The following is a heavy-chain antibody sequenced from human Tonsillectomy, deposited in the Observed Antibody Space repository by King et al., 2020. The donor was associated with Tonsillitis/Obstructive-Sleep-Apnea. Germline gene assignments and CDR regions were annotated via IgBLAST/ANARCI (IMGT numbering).Heavy chain of an antibody. D-gene: IGHD3-3*01. CDR1: GFTFSSYS. CDR3: ARCDYWSGYYMDV. J-gene: IGHJ6*03. V-gene: IGHV3-48*02. CDR2: ISSSSSTI. Sequence: VQLVEYGGGLVQPGGSLRLSCAASGFTFSSYSMNWVRQAPGKGLEWVSYISSSSSTIYYADSVKGRFTFSRDNAKNSLYLQMNSLRNEDTAVYYCARCDYWSGYYMDVWGKGTTVTVSS.